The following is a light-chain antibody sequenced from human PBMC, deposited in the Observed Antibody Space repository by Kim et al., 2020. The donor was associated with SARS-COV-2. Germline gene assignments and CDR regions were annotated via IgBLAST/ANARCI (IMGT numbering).Light chain of an antibody. J-gene: IGKJ1*01. CDR1: QSVSSIY. CDR2: GAS. V-gene: IGKV3-20*01. Sequence: WSPGEGATLSCRASQSVSSIYLAWYQQKPGQAPRLLIYGASSRAIGIPDRFSGSGSGTDFTLTISRLEPEDFAVYYCHQYGTSPWTFGQGTKVEI. CDR3: HQYGTSPWT.